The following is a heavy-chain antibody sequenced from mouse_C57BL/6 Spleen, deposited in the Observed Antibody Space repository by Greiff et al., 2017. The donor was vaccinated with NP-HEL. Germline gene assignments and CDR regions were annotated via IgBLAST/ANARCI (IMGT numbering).Heavy chain of an antibody. CDR3: ARHDNWSLFDY. CDR1: GFTFSSYT. V-gene: IGHV5-9*01. CDR2: ISGGGGNT. Sequence: EVHLVESGGGLVKPGGSLKLSCAASGFTFSSYTMSWVRQTPEKRLEWVATISGGGGNTYYPDSVKGRFTISRDNAKNTLYLQMSSLRSEDTALYYCARHDNWSLFDYWGQGTTLTVSS. D-gene: IGHD4-1*01. J-gene: IGHJ2*01.